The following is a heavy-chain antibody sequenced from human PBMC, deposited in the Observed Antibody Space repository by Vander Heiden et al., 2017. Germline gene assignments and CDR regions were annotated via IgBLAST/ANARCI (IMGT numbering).Heavy chain of an antibody. D-gene: IGHD3-22*01. CDR1: GFTLSDHY. J-gene: IGHJ1*01. CDR3: ATSPSSGYN. V-gene: IGHV3-72*01. Sequence: EVQLVESGGGLVQPGGSLRLSCVGSGFTLSDHYMDWVRQAPGKGLEWVGRIRNKAASHTTAYAASVEGRFAISRDDSKNSLYLQLNSLKTEDTAMYYCATSPSSGYNWGQGTQVTVSS. CDR2: IRNKAASHTT.